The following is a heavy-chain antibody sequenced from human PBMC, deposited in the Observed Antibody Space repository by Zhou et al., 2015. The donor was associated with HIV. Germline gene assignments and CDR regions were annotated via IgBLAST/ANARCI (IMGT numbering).Heavy chain of an antibody. CDR2: IWYDGRNK. CDR1: GVTFSNYG. J-gene: IGHJ4*02. Sequence: QVQLVESGGGVVQPGRSLRLSCVASGVTFSNYGMHWVRQAPGKGLEWVAYIWYDGRNKYYADSVKGRFTISRESSKNTLYLQMNSLRAEDTALYYCAKDRLDKLLGYYFDYWGQGNPGHRLL. CDR3: AKDRLDKLLGYYFDY. D-gene: IGHD3-10*01. V-gene: IGHV3-30*02.